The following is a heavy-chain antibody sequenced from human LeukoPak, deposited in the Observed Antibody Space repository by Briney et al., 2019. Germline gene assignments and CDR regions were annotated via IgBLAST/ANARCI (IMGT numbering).Heavy chain of an antibody. CDR1: KFTFSSYG. CDR3: AKSMVILTGYLWSLDY. V-gene: IGHV3-30*02. J-gene: IGHJ4*02. CDR2: IRYDGSNK. Sequence: GGSLRLSCAASKFTFSSYGMHWVRQAPGKGLEWVAFIRYDGSNKYYADSVKGRFTVSRDNSKNTLSLQMNSLRAEDTAVYYCAKSMVILTGYLWSLDYWGQGTLVTVSS. D-gene: IGHD3-9*01.